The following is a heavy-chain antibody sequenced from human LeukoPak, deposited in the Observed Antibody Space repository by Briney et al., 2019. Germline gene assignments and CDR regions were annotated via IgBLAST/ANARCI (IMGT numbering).Heavy chain of an antibody. Sequence: PSETLSLTCTVSGGSISSYYWSWIRQPPGKGLEWIGYIYYSGSTNYNPSLKSRVTISVDTSKNQFSLKLSSVTAADTAVYYCARVIAVAGAFNAFDIWSQGTMVTVSS. CDR2: IYYSGST. CDR1: GGSISSYY. V-gene: IGHV4-59*01. J-gene: IGHJ3*02. D-gene: IGHD6-19*01. CDR3: ARVIAVAGAFNAFDI.